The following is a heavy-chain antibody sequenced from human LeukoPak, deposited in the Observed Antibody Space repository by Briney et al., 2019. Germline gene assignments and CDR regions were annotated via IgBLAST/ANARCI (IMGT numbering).Heavy chain of an antibody. CDR2: SYSYNANT. Sequence: ASVKVSCKASGYTSTTYGISWVRHAPGQGLEWLGWSYSYNANTKYAQKLQGRVTMTTEKSTSTAYMELSSRGPGDAAVYYCAWGGYTYGRNWFDPWGQGTLVTVSS. CDR3: AWGGYTYGRNWFDP. J-gene: IGHJ5*02. V-gene: IGHV1-18*01. D-gene: IGHD5-18*01. CDR1: GYTSTTYG.